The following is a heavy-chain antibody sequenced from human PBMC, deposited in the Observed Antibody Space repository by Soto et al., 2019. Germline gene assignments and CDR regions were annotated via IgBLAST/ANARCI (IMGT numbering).Heavy chain of an antibody. D-gene: IGHD3-10*01. J-gene: IGHJ4*01. Sequence: EVHLVESGGGLVRPGGSLRLSCAASGFRFSAYWIHWVRQVPGKGLAWVSHISNDDNSATYADSVKGRFTISRDDAKNTVYLQMNSLRADDTAVYYSVRDSARTFDYWGRGTLVTVSS. CDR2: ISNDDNSA. CDR3: VRDSARTFDY. V-gene: IGHV3-74*01. CDR1: GFRFSAYW.